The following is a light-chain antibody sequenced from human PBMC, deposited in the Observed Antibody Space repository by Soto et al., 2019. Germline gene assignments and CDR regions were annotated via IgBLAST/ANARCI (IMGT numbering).Light chain of an antibody. Sequence: QSVLTQPPSASGTPGQRVTISCSGSSSNIGSNTVNWYQQLPGATPKLLIYSNNQRPSGVPNRFSGSKSGTSASLAIGGHQSEDEADYYCAEWDDFYXFGTGTKVTV. V-gene: IGLV1-44*01. CDR3: AEWDDFYX. J-gene: IGLJ1*01. CDR2: SNN. CDR1: SSNIGSNT.